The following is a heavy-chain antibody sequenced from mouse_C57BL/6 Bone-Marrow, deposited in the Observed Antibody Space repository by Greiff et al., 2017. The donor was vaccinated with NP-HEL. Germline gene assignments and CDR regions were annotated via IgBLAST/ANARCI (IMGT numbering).Heavy chain of an antibody. Sequence: EVKVVESGGGLVQPGGSLKLSCAASGFTFSDYYMYWVRQTPEKRLEWVAYISNGGGSTYYPDTVKGRFTISRDNAKNTLYLQMSRLKSEDTAMYYCARDYGNLYAMDYWGQGTSVTVSS. J-gene: IGHJ4*01. CDR2: ISNGGGST. D-gene: IGHD2-1*01. CDR3: ARDYGNLYAMDY. V-gene: IGHV5-12*01. CDR1: GFTFSDYY.